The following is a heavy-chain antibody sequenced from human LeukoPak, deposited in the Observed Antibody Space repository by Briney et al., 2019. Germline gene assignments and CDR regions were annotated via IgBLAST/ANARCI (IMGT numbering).Heavy chain of an antibody. J-gene: IGHJ4*02. Sequence: GGSLRLSCAASGFTFSSYAMHWVRQAPGKGLKWVAVISYDGSNKYYADSVKGRFTISRDNSKNTLYLQMNSLRAEDTAVYYCARDRLFGNLPDYWGQGTLVTVSS. CDR1: GFTFSSYA. V-gene: IGHV3-30*04. CDR2: ISYDGSNK. D-gene: IGHD1-7*01. CDR3: ARDRLFGNLPDY.